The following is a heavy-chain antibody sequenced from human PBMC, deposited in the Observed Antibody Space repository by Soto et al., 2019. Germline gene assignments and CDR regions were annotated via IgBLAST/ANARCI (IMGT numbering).Heavy chain of an antibody. Sequence: QVQLVESGGGVVQPGRSLRLSCAASGFTFSSYGMHWVRQAPGKGLEWVAVIWYDGSNKYYADSVKGRFTISRDNSKNTLYLQMNSLRAEDTAVYYCARSITGTTEWGVGAFDIWGQGTMVTVSS. V-gene: IGHV3-33*01. D-gene: IGHD1-20*01. CDR2: IWYDGSNK. CDR3: ARSITGTTEWGVGAFDI. CDR1: GFTFSSYG. J-gene: IGHJ3*02.